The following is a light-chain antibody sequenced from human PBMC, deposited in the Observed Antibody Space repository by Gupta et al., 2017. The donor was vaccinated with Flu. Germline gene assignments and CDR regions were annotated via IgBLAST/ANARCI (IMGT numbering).Light chain of an antibody. Sequence: NFMLTQPPSVSESPGKTITISCTRTSGSIASNYVQWYQQRPGSAPTTVIYEDDQRPSGVPDRFSGSIDGASNFASLTISGLKNEDEAEYFCQSYDSDTVVFGGGTRLTVL. CDR2: EDD. CDR3: QSYDSDTVV. CDR1: SGSIASNY. J-gene: IGLJ2*01. V-gene: IGLV6-57*03.